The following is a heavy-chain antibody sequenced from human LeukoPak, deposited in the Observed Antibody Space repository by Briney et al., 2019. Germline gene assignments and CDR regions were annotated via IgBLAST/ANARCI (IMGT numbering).Heavy chain of an antibody. CDR1: GFTFSSYA. CDR3: AILPGYSSSWYEVDY. J-gene: IGHJ4*02. CDR2: ISGSGGST. Sequence: PGGSLRLSCAASGFTFSSYAMSWVRQAPGKGLEWVSGISGSGGSTYYADSVKGRFTIFRDNSKNTLYLQMNSPRAEDTAVYYCAILPGYSSSWYEVDYWGQGTLVTVSS. D-gene: IGHD6-13*01. V-gene: IGHV3-23*01.